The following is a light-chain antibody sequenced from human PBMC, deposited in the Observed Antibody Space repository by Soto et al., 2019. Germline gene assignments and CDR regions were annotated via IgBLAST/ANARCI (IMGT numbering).Light chain of an antibody. Sequence: EIVMTQSPDTLSVSPGEGVTLSCRASQSVSCDLAWYQQKPGQSPRLLMYGASTRATDITARFSGGGSGTEFTLTHNSLQSEDVAIYYCQQYHDWPPITFGPGTKVEIK. CDR1: QSVSCD. V-gene: IGKV3-15*01. J-gene: IGKJ3*01. CDR2: GAS. CDR3: QQYHDWPPIT.